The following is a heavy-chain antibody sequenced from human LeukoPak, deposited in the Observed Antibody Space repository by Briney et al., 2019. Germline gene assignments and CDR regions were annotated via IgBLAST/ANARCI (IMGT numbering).Heavy chain of an antibody. J-gene: IGHJ5*02. D-gene: IGHD2-15*01. CDR1: GYSISSGYY. CDR3: AREMGVVVVAATTLDWFDP. CDR2: IYHSGST. V-gene: IGHV4-38-2*02. Sequence: SETLSLTCTVSGYSISSGYYWGWIRQPPGKGLEWIGCIYHSGSTYYNPSLKSRVTISVDTSKNQFSLKLSSMTAADTAVYYCAREMGVVVVAATTLDWFDPWGQGTLVTVSS.